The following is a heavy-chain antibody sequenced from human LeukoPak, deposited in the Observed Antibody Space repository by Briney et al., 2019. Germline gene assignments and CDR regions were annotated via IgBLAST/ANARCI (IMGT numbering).Heavy chain of an antibody. D-gene: IGHD3-22*01. CDR1: GYSLTSYW. Sequence: GESLKISCKSSGYSLTSYWIGWVRQMPGKGLEWMGIIYPGDSDTRYSPSLQGQVTISADKSISTAYLQWSSLKASDTAMYYCARHLRSSYDSSGYMPPGFDYWGQGTLVTVSS. CDR3: ARHLRSSYDSSGYMPPGFDY. CDR2: IYPGDSDT. J-gene: IGHJ4*02. V-gene: IGHV5-51*01.